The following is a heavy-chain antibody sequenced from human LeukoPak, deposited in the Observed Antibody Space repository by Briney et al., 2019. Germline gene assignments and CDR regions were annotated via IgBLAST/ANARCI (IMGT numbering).Heavy chain of an antibody. D-gene: IGHD2-2*02. Sequence: ASVKVSCKASGYTVTGDYMHWVRQARGQGLEWMGLINPNSGGTNYAQKFQGRATMTRDTSISTAYMELSRLRSDDTAVYYCARVEGYCSSTSCYNYYYGMDVWGQGTTVTVSS. V-gene: IGHV1-2*02. CDR2: INPNSGGT. CDR1: GYTVTGDY. J-gene: IGHJ6*02. CDR3: ARVEGYCSSTSCYNYYYGMDV.